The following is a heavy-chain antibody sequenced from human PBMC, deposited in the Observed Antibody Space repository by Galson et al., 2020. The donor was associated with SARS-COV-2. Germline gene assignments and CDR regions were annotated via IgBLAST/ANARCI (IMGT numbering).Heavy chain of an antibody. Sequence: ASVKVSCKASGYTFTSYDINWVRQATGQGLEWMGWMNPNSGNTGYAQKFQGRVTMTRNTSISTAYMELSSLRSEDTAVYYCARCSSTSKNYYCYGMDVWGKGTTVTVSS. CDR1: GYTFTSYD. CDR3: ARCSSTSKNYYCYGMDV. CDR2: MNPNSGNT. V-gene: IGHV1-8*01. J-gene: IGHJ6*04. D-gene: IGHD2-2*01.